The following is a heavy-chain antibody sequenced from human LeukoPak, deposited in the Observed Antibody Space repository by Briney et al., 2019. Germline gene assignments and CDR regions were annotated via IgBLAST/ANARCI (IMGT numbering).Heavy chain of an antibody. CDR3: GRAFPPLRTSSAGDL. V-gene: IGHV3-69-1*02. CDR2: ISGISTHI. Sequence: GGSLRLSCSASGFTFSDYDMNWVRQAPGKGLEWVSSISGISTHIYYGDSVKGRFSISRDNAKNSVYLQMNSLGVEDTAIYYCGRAFPPLRTSSAGDLWGQGILVTVSS. D-gene: IGHD3-16*01. J-gene: IGHJ4*02. CDR1: GFTFSDYD.